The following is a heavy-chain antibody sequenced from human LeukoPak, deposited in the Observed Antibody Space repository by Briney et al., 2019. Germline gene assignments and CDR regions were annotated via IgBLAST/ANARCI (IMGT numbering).Heavy chain of an antibody. Sequence: ASVKVSCKASGYSFSDYYMHWVRQAPGQGLEWMGWINPDSGGTHYAQKFQGRVTLTRDTSPSTAYMELSRLRSDDTAVYYCAKDISTHMEPPDWFDSWGQGTLVTVSS. CDR1: GYSFSDYY. CDR2: INPDSGGT. J-gene: IGHJ5*01. V-gene: IGHV1-2*02. D-gene: IGHD1-1*01. CDR3: AKDISTHMEPPDWFDS.